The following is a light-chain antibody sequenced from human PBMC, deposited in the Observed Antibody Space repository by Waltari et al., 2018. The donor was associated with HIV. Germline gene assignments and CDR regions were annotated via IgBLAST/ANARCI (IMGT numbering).Light chain of an antibody. Sequence: QSALTQPRSVSGSPGQSVTISCTGTSSDVGAYDYVSWFQQYPGKAPKPIMSDVTKRPSGVPDRFSGSKSGNTASLAISGLQVEDEADYYCCSYTGSYVVFGGGTKLTVL. J-gene: IGLJ2*01. V-gene: IGLV2-11*01. CDR3: CSYTGSYVV. CDR1: SSDVGAYDY. CDR2: DVT.